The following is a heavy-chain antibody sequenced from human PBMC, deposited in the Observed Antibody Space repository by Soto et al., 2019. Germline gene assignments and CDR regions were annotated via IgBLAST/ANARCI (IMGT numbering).Heavy chain of an antibody. Sequence: EVQLLESGGGLVQPGGSLRLSCAASGFTFSSYAMSWVRQAPGKGLEWVSAISGSGGSTYYADSVKGRFTISRDNSKNTLYLQMNSLRAEATAVYYCAKGLDYGDNYGMAVWGQGTTVTVSS. J-gene: IGHJ6*02. CDR2: ISGSGGST. D-gene: IGHD4-17*01. CDR1: GFTFSSYA. V-gene: IGHV3-23*01. CDR3: AKGLDYGDNYGMAV.